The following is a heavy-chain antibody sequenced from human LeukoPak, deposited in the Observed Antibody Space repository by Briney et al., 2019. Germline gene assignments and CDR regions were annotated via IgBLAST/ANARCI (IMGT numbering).Heavy chain of an antibody. Sequence: SETLSLTCIVSSGSISSYYWSWIRQPPGKGLEWIGYIYYSGNTNYNPSLESRVTISLDTSKNQFSLKLTSVTAADTAIYYCARQPGGTAAFDLWGQGTMVTVSS. D-gene: IGHD1-14*01. CDR3: ARQPGGTAAFDL. V-gene: IGHV4-59*08. J-gene: IGHJ3*01. CDR2: IYYSGNT. CDR1: SGSISSYY.